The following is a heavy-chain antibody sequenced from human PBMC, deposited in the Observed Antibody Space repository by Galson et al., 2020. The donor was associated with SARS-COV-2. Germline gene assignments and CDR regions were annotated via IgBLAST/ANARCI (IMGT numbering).Heavy chain of an antibody. CDR2: IYYSGST. CDR3: ARVRSSSPFPVVNWFDP. V-gene: IGHV4-59*01. J-gene: IGHJ5*02. D-gene: IGHD6-6*01. Sequence: SETLSLTCTVSGGSISSYYWSWIRQPPGKGLEWIGYIYYSGSTNYNPSLKSRVTISVDTSKNQFSLKLSSVTAADTAVYYCARVRSSSPFPVVNWFDPWGQGTLVTVSS. CDR1: GGSISSYY.